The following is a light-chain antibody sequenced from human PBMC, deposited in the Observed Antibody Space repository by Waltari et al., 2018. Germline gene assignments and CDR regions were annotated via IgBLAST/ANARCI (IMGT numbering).Light chain of an antibody. CDR1: RAIVNY. J-gene: IGKJ2*02. V-gene: IGKV1-39*01. CDR2: AAS. Sequence: DIQMTQSPASLSASVGDRVTITCRTSRAIVNYLNWYQLKPGKAPTLLIYAASTLQSGVPSRVSGSGAGTECALTISGLQPEDFATYDGQQSYSNPRTFGQGTKLQI. CDR3: QQSYSNPRT.